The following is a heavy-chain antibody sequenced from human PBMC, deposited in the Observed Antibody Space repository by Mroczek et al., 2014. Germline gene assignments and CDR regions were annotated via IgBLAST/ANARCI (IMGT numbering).Heavy chain of an antibody. V-gene: IGHV4-34*01. CDR1: GGSFSGYY. CDR2: INHSGST. Sequence: QVQLQQWGAGLLKPSETLSLTCAVYGGSFSGYYWSWIRQPPGKGLEWIGEINHSGSTNYNPSLKSRVTISVDTSKNQFSLKLSSVTAADTAVYYCARTGTAARRQRDYYYYYMDVWGKGTTVTVSS. J-gene: IGHJ6*03. D-gene: IGHD6-6*01. CDR3: ARTGTAARRQRDYYYYYMDV.